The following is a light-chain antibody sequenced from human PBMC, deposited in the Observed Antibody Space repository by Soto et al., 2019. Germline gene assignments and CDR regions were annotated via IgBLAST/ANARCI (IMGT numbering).Light chain of an antibody. CDR2: GAS. CDR1: QSVSSY. CDR3: QQYGSSPTT. V-gene: IGKV3-20*01. Sequence: EIVLTQSPATLSLPPGERATLGCRASQSVSSYLAWYQQKPGQAPRLLIYGASGRATGIPDRFSGSGSGTDFTLTISRLEPEDFAVYYCQQYGSSPTTFGHGTKVDI. J-gene: IGKJ1*01.